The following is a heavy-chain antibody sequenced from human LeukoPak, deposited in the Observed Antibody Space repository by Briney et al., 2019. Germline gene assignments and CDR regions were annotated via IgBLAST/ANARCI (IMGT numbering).Heavy chain of an antibody. CDR1: GGSISSSNW. Sequence: SGTLSLTCVVCGGSISSSNWWSWVRQPPGKGMEWIGEIYHSGSTSYNPSLKSRVTISVDKSKNQFSLKLSSVTAADTAVYYCACTTTVTTKLNYWGQGTLVTVSS. CDR2: IYHSGST. CDR3: ACTTTVTTKLNY. J-gene: IGHJ4*02. V-gene: IGHV4-4*02. D-gene: IGHD4-17*01.